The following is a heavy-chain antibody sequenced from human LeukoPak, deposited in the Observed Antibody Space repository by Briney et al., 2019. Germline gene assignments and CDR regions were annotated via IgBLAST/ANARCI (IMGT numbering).Heavy chain of an antibody. CDR2: IYYSGST. CDR3: ARLNDRADAFDI. J-gene: IGHJ3*02. CDR1: GGSISSYY. V-gene: IGHV4-59*01. Sequence: PSETLSLTCTVSGGSISSYYWSWIRQPPGKGLEWIGYIYYSGSTNYNPSLKSRVTISVDTSKNQFSLKLSSVTAADTAVYYCARLNDRADAFDIWGQGTMVTVSS. D-gene: IGHD3-22*01.